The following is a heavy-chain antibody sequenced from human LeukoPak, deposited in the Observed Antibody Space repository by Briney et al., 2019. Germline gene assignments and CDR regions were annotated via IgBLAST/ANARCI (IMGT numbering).Heavy chain of an antibody. J-gene: IGHJ5*02. D-gene: IGHD3-10*01. CDR1: GVSISSANYY. V-gene: IGHV4-61*02. CDR3: ARSPSRRRGSGIINWFDP. Sequence: PSETLSLTCTVSGVSISSANYYWSWIRQPAGKGLEWIGRIYTSGSTNYNPSLKSRVTISVDTSKNQFSLKLSSVAAADTAVYYCARSPSRRRGSGIINWFDPWGQGTLVTVSS. CDR2: IYTSGST.